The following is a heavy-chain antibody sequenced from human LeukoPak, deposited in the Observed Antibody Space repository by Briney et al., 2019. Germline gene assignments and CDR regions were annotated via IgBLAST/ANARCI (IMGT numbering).Heavy chain of an antibody. V-gene: IGHV4-59*01. D-gene: IGHD5-24*01. CDR2: ISYSGST. J-gene: IGHJ4*02. CDR3: ARHSGYTFGD. Sequence: SETLSLTCTVSGGSISGYYWSWIRQPPGRGLEWVGYISYSGSTNYNPSLKSRVTISVDTSKNQFSLKLSSGTAADTAIYYCARHSGYTFGDWGQGTLVTVST. CDR1: GGSISGYY.